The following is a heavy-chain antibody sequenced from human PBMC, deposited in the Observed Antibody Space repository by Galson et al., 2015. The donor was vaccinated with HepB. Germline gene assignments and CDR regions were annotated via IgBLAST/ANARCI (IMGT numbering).Heavy chain of an antibody. V-gene: IGHV3-33*01. CDR1: GFTFSSYG. CDR2: IWYDGSNK. CDR3: ARVSFRGYFDY. D-gene: IGHD1-26*01. Sequence: SLRLSCAASGFTFSSYGMHWVRQAPGKGLEWMAVIWYDGSNKYYADSVKGRFTISRDNSKNTLYLQMNSLRAEDTAVYYCARVSFRGYFDYWGQGTLVTVSS. J-gene: IGHJ4*02.